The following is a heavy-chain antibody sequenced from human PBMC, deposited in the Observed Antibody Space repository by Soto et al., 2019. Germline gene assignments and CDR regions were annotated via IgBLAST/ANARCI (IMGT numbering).Heavy chain of an antibody. CDR2: ISYDGSNK. CDR1: GFIFNTYD. J-gene: IGHJ6*02. D-gene: IGHD2-2*01. CDR3: AKGQHCSSTSCYFYYYGMDV. V-gene: IGHV3-30*18. Sequence: QVQPVESGGGVVQPGRSLRLSCAASGFIFNTYDMHWVRQAPGKGLEWVAVISYDGSNKYYADSVKGRLTISRDNSKKMLYLQMNSLRPEDTAVYYCAKGQHCSSTSCYFYYYGMDVWGQGTKVAVSS.